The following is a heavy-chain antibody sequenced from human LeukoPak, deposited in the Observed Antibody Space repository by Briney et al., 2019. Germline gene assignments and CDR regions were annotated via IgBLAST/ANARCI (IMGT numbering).Heavy chain of an antibody. Sequence: GGSLRLSCAASGFTFSSYSMNWVRQAPGKGLEWVSSSSSSSSYIYYADSVKGRFTISRDNAKNSLYLQMNSLRAEDTAVYYCARAFSGWELRGYYFDYWGQGTLVTVSS. V-gene: IGHV3-21*01. CDR2: SSSSSSYI. CDR1: GFTFSSYS. D-gene: IGHD1-26*01. CDR3: ARAFSGWELRGYYFDY. J-gene: IGHJ4*02.